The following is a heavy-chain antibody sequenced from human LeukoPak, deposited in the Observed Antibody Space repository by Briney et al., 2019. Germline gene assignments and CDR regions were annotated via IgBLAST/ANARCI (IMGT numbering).Heavy chain of an antibody. CDR2: INPNSGGT. J-gene: IGHJ6*03. Sequence: GASVKVSCKASGYTFTGYYMHWVRQAPGQGLEWMGWINPNSGGTNYAQKFQGRVTMTRDTSISTAYMELSSLRSEDTAVYYCARDPIAAAGTHYYYYYMDVWGKGTTVTVSS. CDR3: ARDPIAAAGTHYYYYYMDV. V-gene: IGHV1-2*02. CDR1: GYTFTGYY. D-gene: IGHD6-13*01.